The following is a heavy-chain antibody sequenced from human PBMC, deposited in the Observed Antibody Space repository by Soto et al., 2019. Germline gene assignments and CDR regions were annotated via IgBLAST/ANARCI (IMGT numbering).Heavy chain of an antibody. J-gene: IGHJ4*02. D-gene: IGHD6-13*01. V-gene: IGHV3-23*01. Sequence: GGSLRLSCAASGFTFSTFAMSWVRQAPGKGLEWVSGVSGSGGSTYYADSVKGRFTISRDNPKNTLYLQMSSLRVDDTAVYYCAKGWSIIDSWGQGTLVTVSS. CDR1: GFTFSTFA. CDR2: VSGSGGST. CDR3: AKGWSIIDS.